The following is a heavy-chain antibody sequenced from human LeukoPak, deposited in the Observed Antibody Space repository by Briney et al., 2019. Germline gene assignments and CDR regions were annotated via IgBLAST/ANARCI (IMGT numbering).Heavy chain of an antibody. CDR3: ARRLRFLEWLAIRGTYFDY. CDR2: INQSGST. Sequence: SETLSLTCAVYGGSFSGYYWSWIRQPPGKGLEWIGEINQSGSTNYNPSLKSRVTISVDTSKNQFSLKLGSVTAADTAVYYCARRLRFLEWLAIRGTYFDYWGQGTLVTVSS. V-gene: IGHV4-34*01. CDR1: GGSFSGYY. J-gene: IGHJ4*02. D-gene: IGHD3-3*01.